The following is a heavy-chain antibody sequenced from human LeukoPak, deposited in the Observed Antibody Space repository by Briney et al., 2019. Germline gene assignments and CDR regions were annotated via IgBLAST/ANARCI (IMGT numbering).Heavy chain of an antibody. CDR3: AKDLFGKDYYDSSGYHDAFDI. CDR2: ISGSGGST. D-gene: IGHD3-22*01. CDR1: GFTFSSYA. J-gene: IGHJ3*02. Sequence: PGGSLGLSCAASGFTFSSYAMSWVRQAPGKGLEWVSAISGSGGSTYYADSVKGRFTISRDNSKNTLYLQMNSLRAEDTAVYYCAKDLFGKDYYDSSGYHDAFDIWGQGTMVTVSS. V-gene: IGHV3-23*01.